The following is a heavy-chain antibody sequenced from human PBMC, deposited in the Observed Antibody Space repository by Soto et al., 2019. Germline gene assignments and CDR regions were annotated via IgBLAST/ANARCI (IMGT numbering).Heavy chain of an antibody. CDR2: LSSGGGTT. CDR1: GFVFNNYA. J-gene: IGHJ4*02. V-gene: IGHV3-23*01. CDR3: AKDGDWYDFSTGYYSRGNYFDY. D-gene: IGHD3-3*01. Sequence: PGGSLRLSCAASGFVFNNYAMSWVRQAPGKGLEWVATLSSGGGTTYYIDSVKGRFTISRDNSMNLLYLQMNSLRADDTAVYYCAKDGDWYDFSTGYYSRGNYFDYWGQGTLVTVSS.